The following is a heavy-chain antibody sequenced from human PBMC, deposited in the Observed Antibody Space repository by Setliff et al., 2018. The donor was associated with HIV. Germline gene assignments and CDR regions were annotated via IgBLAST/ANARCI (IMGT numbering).Heavy chain of an antibody. D-gene: IGHD3-22*01. CDR1: GGTSSTHA. J-gene: IGHJ3*02. CDR3: VLPGKPLYYYDSSGPDAFDI. V-gene: IGHV1-69*10. Sequence: SVKVSCKASGGTSSTHAMNWVRQAPGQGLEWMGQIISILEITDYAQKFQGRLTITADEPTNTIYMELSGLRAEDTAVYYCVLPGKPLYYYDSSGPDAFDIWGQGTMVT. CDR2: IISILEIT.